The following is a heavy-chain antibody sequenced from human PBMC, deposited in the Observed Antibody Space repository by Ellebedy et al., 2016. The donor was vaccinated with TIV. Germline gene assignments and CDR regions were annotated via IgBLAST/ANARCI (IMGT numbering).Heavy chain of an antibody. V-gene: IGHV3-7*01. CDR2: IKQDGSEK. Sequence: GESLKISCAASGFTFSSYWMNWVRQAPGKGLEWVANIKQDGSEKYVDSVKGRFTISRDNAKNSLYLQMNSLRAEDTAVYYCASRGYWGQGTLVTVSS. D-gene: IGHD3-10*01. CDR1: GFTFSSYW. J-gene: IGHJ4*02. CDR3: ASRGY.